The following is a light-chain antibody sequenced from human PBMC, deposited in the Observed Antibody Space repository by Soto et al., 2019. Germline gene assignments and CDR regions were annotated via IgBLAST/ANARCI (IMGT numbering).Light chain of an antibody. CDR3: SAYKARSTLV. Sequence: QSVLTQPASVSGSAGQSITISCSGTMRDVGAYNLVSWYQQHPGTAPKLIIYEVRNRPSGISSRFSGSRSGNTASLTISGLQPEDEGDYYCSAYKARSTLVFGGGTKVTVL. CDR1: MRDVGAYNL. CDR2: EVR. V-gene: IGLV2-14*01. J-gene: IGLJ3*02.